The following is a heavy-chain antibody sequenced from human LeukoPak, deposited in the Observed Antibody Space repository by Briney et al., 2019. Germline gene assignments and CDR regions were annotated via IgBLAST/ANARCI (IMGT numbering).Heavy chain of an antibody. J-gene: IGHJ2*01. CDR2: IYYSGST. CDR3: ARHPLDSSGTGWYFDL. CDR1: GGSISSTTSY. Sequence: PSETLSLTCAVSGGSISSTTSYWGWIRQPPGKGLGGIGGIYYSGSTFYNPSLKSRVTISVDTSKNQLSLRLSSVTAADTAVYYCARHPLDSSGTGWYFDLWGRGTLVTVSS. V-gene: IGHV4-39*01. D-gene: IGHD3-22*01.